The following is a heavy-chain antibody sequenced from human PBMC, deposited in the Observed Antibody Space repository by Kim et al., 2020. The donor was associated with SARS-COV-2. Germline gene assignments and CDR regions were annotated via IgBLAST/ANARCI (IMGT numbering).Heavy chain of an antibody. D-gene: IGHD2-2*02. Sequence: KFQGRVTITADESTSTAYMELSSLRSEDTAVYYCASPSYCSSTSCYILDYWGQGTLVTVSS. V-gene: IGHV1-69*01. J-gene: IGHJ4*02. CDR3: ASPSYCSSTSCYILDY.